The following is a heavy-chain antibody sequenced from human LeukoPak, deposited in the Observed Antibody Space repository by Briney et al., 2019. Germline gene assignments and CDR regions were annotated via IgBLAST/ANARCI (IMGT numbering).Heavy chain of an antibody. CDR1: GGSVSTGSYY. Sequence: SETLSLTCTVSGGSVSTGSYYWRWIRQPPGKGLEWIGYIYYSGSTNYNPSLKSRVTISVDTSKNQFSLKLSSVTAADTAVYYCAREEYCSSTSCYDNWFDPWGQGTLVTVSS. V-gene: IGHV4-61*01. CDR2: IYYSGST. J-gene: IGHJ5*02. D-gene: IGHD2-2*01. CDR3: AREEYCSSTSCYDNWFDP.